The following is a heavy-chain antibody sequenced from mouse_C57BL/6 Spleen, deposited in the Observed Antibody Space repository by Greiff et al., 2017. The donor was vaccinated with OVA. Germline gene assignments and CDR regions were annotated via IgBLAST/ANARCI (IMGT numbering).Heavy chain of an antibody. V-gene: IGHV14-4*01. J-gene: IGHJ2*01. CDR2: IDPENGDT. CDR1: GFNIKDDY. Sequence: VQLQQSGAELVRPGASVKLSCTASGFNIKDDYMHWVKQRPEQGLEWIGWIDPENGDTESASKFQGKATITADTSSNTAYLQLSSLASEDTAVYYCTTGYYFDYWGQGTTLTVSS. CDR3: TTGYYFDY.